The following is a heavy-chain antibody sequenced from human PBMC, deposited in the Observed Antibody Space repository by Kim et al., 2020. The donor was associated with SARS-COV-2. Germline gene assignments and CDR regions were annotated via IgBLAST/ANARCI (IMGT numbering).Heavy chain of an antibody. CDR3: ARDLGGIEGFDI. CDR1: GGSISSGGYY. D-gene: IGHD3-16*01. J-gene: IGHJ3*02. V-gene: IGHV4-31*03. CDR2: IYYSGST. Sequence: SETLSLTCTVSGGSISSGGYYWSWIRQHPGKGLEWIGYIYYSGSTYYNPSLKSRVTISVDTSKNQFSLKLNSVTAADTAVYYCARDLGGIEGFDIWGQGTMVTVSS.